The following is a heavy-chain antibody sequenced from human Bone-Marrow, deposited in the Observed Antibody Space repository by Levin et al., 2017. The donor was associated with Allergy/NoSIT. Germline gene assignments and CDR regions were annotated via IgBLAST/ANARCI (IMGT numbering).Heavy chain of an antibody. CDR3: AKAKSNLDYYGSGSYDF. CDR2: ISSSGGST. J-gene: IGHJ4*02. D-gene: IGHD3-10*01. V-gene: IGHV3-23*01. CDR1: GFTFYNYV. Sequence: GGSLRLSCAASGFTFYNYVMNWVRQSPGKGLEWVSGISSSGGSTYYADSVKGRLTISRDNSKNTLYLQINSLRAEDTAIYYGAKAKSNLDYYGSGSYDFWGQGTLVTVSS.